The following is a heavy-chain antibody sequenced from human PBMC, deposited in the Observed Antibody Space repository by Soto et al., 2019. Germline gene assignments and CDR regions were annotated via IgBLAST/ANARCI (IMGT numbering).Heavy chain of an antibody. CDR2: ISSNGGST. V-gene: IGHV3-64*01. J-gene: IGHJ6*02. CDR1: GFTFSSYA. CDR3: ARDDTPEWEVSYYYGMDV. Sequence: EVQLVESGGGLVQPGGSLRLSCAASGFTFSSYAMHWVRQAPGKGLEYVSAISSNGGSTYYANSVKGRFTISRDNSKNTLYLQMGSLRAEDMAVYYCARDDTPEWEVSYYYGMDVWGQGTTVTVSS. D-gene: IGHD1-26*01.